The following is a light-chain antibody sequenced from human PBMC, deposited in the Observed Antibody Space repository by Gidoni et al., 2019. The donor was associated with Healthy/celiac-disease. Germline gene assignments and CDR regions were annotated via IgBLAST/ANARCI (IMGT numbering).Light chain of an antibody. CDR3: QQSYSTPRT. J-gene: IGKJ2*02. Sequence: IQFTQSPSSLSASVGDRVTITCRASQSISSYLNWYQQKPGKAPKLLIYAASSLQSGVPSRFSGSGSGTDFTLTISSLQPEDFATYYCQQSYSTPRTFGQGTKLEIK. V-gene: IGKV1-39*01. CDR1: QSISSY. CDR2: AAS.